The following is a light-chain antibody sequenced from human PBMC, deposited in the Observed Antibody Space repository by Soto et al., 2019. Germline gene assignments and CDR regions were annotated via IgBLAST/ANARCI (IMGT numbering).Light chain of an antibody. CDR1: SSDVGGYNY. CDR3: SSYTARSTWV. J-gene: IGLJ3*02. Sequence: QSALTQPASVSGSPGQSITISCTGTSSDVGGYNYVSWYQQHPGTSPKLMIYEVSNRPSGVSNRFSGSKSGNTASLIISGLQAEDEGDYYCSSYTARSTWVFGGGNKLTVL. CDR2: EVS. V-gene: IGLV2-14*01.